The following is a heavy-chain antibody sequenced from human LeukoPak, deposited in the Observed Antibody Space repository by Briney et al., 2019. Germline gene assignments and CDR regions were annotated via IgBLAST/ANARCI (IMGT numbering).Heavy chain of an antibody. J-gene: IGHJ4*02. D-gene: IGHD3-22*01. CDR1: GGSISSSSYY. V-gene: IGHV4-39*01. CDR3: ARHPDYYDSSGYYYVSYYFDY. CDR2: IYYSGST. Sequence: PSETLSLTCTVSGGSISSSSYYWGWIRQPPGKGLEWIGSIYYSGSTYYNPSLKSRVTISVDTSKNQFSLKLSSVTAADTAVYYCARHPDYYDSSGYYYVSYYFDYWGQGTLVTVFS.